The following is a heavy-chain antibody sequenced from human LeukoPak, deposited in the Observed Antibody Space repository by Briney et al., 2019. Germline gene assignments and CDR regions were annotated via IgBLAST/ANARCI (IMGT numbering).Heavy chain of an antibody. CDR2: IYTSGGT. J-gene: IGHJ4*02. CDR3: ARLTRLSTSPDRYYLDY. V-gene: IGHV4-4*09. D-gene: IGHD6-6*01. CDR1: GDSFSSYY. Sequence: PSETLTLTCTVSGDSFSSYYWSWIRQPPGKGLEWIGYIYTSGGTNYIPSLKGRVTISIDTSKNQFSLKLSSVTAADSAVYYCARLTRLSTSPDRYYLDYCGQGTLVTVSS.